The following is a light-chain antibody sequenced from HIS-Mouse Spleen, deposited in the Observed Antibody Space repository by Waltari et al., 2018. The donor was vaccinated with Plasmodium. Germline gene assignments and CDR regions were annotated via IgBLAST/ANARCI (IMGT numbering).Light chain of an antibody. V-gene: IGKV3-15*01. CDR3: QQYNNWSFT. CDR2: GAS. Sequence: EIVMTQSPATLSVSPGERATLSCRASQSVSSNLAWYQQKPGQAPRLLIYGASTRATGNPVRFSGSGSGTEFTLTISSLQSEDFAVYYCQQYNNWSFTFGPGTKVDIK. CDR1: QSVSSN. J-gene: IGKJ3*01.